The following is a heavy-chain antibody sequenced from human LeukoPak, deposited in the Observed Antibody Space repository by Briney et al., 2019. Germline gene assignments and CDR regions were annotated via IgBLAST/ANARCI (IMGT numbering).Heavy chain of an antibody. D-gene: IGHD3-3*01. J-gene: IGHJ4*02. CDR2: INPNSGGT. Sequence: ASVKVSCKASGYTFTGYYMHWVRQAPGQGLEWMGWINPNSGGTNYAQKFQGRVTMTRDTSISTAYMELSRLRSDDTAVYYCARVYHYYDFWSGYLPIFDYWGQGTLVTVSS. CDR3: ARVYHYYDFWSGYLPIFDY. V-gene: IGHV1-2*02. CDR1: GYTFTGYY.